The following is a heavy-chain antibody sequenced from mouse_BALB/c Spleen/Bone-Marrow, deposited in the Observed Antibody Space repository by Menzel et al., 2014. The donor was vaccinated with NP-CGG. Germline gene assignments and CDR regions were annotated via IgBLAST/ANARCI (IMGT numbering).Heavy chain of an antibody. V-gene: IGHV5-12-2*01. CDR3: ARHEGRGFAY. CDR2: ISNGGGST. Sequence: EVKVEESGGGLVQPGGSLKLSCAASGFTFSSYTMSWVRQTPEKRLEWVAYISNGGGSTYYPDTVKGRFTISRDNAKNTLYLQMSSLKSEDTAMYYCARHEGRGFAYWGQGTLVTVSA. D-gene: IGHD3-3*01. J-gene: IGHJ3*01. CDR1: GFTFSSYT.